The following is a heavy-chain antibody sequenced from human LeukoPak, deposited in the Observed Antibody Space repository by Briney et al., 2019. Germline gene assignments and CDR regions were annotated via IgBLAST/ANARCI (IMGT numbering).Heavy chain of an antibody. J-gene: IGHJ4*02. V-gene: IGHV4-61*02. Sequence: SETLSLTCTVSGVSISSGSHYWSWIRQPAGKGLEWIGRIYTSGSTHYNPSLKSRVTISVDTSKNQFSLKLSSVTAADTAVYYCAREFGYAVTSLDYWGQGTLVTVSS. D-gene: IGHD4-17*01. CDR2: IYTSGST. CDR3: AREFGYAVTSLDY. CDR1: GVSISSGSHY.